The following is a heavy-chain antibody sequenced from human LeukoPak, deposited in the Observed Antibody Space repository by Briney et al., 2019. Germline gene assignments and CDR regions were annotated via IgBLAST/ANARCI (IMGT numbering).Heavy chain of an antibody. Sequence: PRGSLRLSCAASGFTFSSYAMHWVRQAPGKGLEYVSAISINVGSTYYANSVKGRFTISRDNSKNTPYLQMGSLRAEDMAVYYCARGGITKFDYWGQGTLVSVSA. CDR3: ARGGITKFDY. V-gene: IGHV3-64*01. CDR1: GFTFSSYA. CDR2: ISINVGST. D-gene: IGHD3-10*01. J-gene: IGHJ4*02.